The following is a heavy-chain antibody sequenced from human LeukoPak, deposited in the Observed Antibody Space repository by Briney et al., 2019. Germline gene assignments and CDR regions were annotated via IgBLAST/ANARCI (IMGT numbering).Heavy chain of an antibody. CDR1: GFTFSNYW. V-gene: IGHV3-7*01. Sequence: PGGSLRLSCAASGFTFSNYWMSWVRQAPGKGLEWVANIKQDGTEKYYVGSVEGRFSISRDNAKNSLFLQTNSLRAEDTAVYYCVRSWSCDPSGYYSADYWGQGTLVTVSS. D-gene: IGHD3-22*01. CDR2: IKQDGTEK. CDR3: VRSWSCDPSGYYSADY. J-gene: IGHJ4*02.